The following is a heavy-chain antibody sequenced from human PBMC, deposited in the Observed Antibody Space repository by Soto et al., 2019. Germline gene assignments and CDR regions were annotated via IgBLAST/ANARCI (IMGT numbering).Heavy chain of an antibody. Sequence: ASVKVSCKASGYTFTSYYMHWVRQTPGQGLEWMGIINPSGGSTSYAQKFQGRVTMTRDTSTSTVYMELSSLRSEDTAVYYCARDRRGFPFDYWGQGTLVTVSS. J-gene: IGHJ4*02. CDR2: INPSGGST. D-gene: IGHD3-10*01. CDR1: GYTFTSYY. CDR3: ARDRRGFPFDY. V-gene: IGHV1-46*01.